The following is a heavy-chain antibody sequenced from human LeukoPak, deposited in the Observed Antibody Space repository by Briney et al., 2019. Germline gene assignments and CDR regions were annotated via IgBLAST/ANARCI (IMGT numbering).Heavy chain of an antibody. CDR3: AGGKRYSSSWYLKLDY. Sequence: GRSLRLSCAASGFTFSSYAMHWVRQAPGKGLEWVAVISYDGSNKYYADSVKGRFTISRDNAKNSLYLQMNSLRAEDTAVYYCAGGKRYSSSWYLKLDYWGQGTLVTVSS. CDR1: GFTFSSYA. D-gene: IGHD6-13*01. V-gene: IGHV3-30-3*01. J-gene: IGHJ4*02. CDR2: ISYDGSNK.